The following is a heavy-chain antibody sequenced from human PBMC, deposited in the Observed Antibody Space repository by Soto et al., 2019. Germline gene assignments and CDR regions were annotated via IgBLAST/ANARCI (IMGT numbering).Heavy chain of an antibody. V-gene: IGHV5-51*01. D-gene: IGHD3-9*01. CDR2: IYPGDSGT. CDR1: AYSFSNNW. Sequence: RGESLKISCKGSAYSFSNNWIGWLRQMPGKGLEWMGLIYPGDSGTKYSPSFQGQVTISADKSISTAYLQWSSLKASDTAMYYCATLSSFDSRSAFDSWGQGTQVTVSS. CDR3: ATLSSFDSRSAFDS. J-gene: IGHJ4*02.